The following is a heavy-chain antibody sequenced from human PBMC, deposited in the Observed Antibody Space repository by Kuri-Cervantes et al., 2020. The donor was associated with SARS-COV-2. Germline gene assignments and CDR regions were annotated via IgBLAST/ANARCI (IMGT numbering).Heavy chain of an antibody. CDR2: IKRDGSEK. Sequence: GESLKISCAASGFTFSNAWMSWVRQAPGKGLEWVANIKRDGSEKYYVDSVKGRFTISRDNAKNSLYLQMNSLRAEDTAVYYCAREAFGYCSGGSCYSHYWGQGTLVTVSS. D-gene: IGHD2-15*01. CDR1: GFTFSNAW. J-gene: IGHJ4*02. V-gene: IGHV3-7*01. CDR3: AREAFGYCSGGSCYSHY.